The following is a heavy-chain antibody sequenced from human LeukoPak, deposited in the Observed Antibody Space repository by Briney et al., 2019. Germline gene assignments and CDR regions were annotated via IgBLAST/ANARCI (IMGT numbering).Heavy chain of an antibody. Sequence: GASVKVSCKASGYTFTSYAMHWVRQAPGQRLEWMGWINAGNGNTKYSQKFQGRVTITRDTSASTAYMELSSLRSDDTAVYYCARDPDPSESGVDYWGQGTLVTVSS. CDR2: INAGNGNT. D-gene: IGHD3-3*01. CDR3: ARDPDPSESGVDY. V-gene: IGHV1-3*01. CDR1: GYTFTSYA. J-gene: IGHJ4*02.